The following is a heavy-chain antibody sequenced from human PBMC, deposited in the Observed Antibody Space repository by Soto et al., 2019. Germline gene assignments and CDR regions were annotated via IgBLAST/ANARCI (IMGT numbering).Heavy chain of an antibody. J-gene: IGHJ6*02. V-gene: IGHV4-59*02. Sequence: QVELQESGPGLVKPSETLSLACSVFGASVNSYYWSWIRQSPGRGLEWIGHIFNSGTIHYNPSLKSRVTMSVYSTRNQVSLKVNSVTAADTAIYYCGRDLLATAWARWYFYFGLDVWGQGTAVTVSS. D-gene: IGHD3-3*02. CDR1: GASVNSYY. CDR2: IFNSGTI. CDR3: GRDLLATAWARWYFYFGLDV.